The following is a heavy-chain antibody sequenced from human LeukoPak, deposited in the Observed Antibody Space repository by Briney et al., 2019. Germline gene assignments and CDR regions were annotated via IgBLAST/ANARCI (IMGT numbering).Heavy chain of an antibody. J-gene: IGHJ5*02. CDR3: AKYRGWYVDDWFDP. Sequence: PGGSLRLSCAASGFTFSNYAMNWVRQAPGKGLEWVSAISGSGGSTYYADSVKGRFTISRDNSKNTLNLQMNSLRAEDTAVYYCAKYRGWYVDDWFDPWGQGTLVTVSS. V-gene: IGHV3-23*01. CDR2: ISGSGGST. D-gene: IGHD6-19*01. CDR1: GFTFSNYA.